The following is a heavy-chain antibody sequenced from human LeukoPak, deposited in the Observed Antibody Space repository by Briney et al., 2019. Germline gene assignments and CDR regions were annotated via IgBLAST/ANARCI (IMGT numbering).Heavy chain of an antibody. CDR1: GFSFSRYS. Sequence: GGSLRLSCAASGFSFSRYSMNWVRQAPGKGLEWVSSISSSGSFISYVDSMMGRFTISRDNAKNSLYLQMHSLRAEDTAVYYCAREGGGDYVDYWGQGILVTVSS. D-gene: IGHD3-16*01. CDR3: AREGGGDYVDY. CDR2: ISSSGSFI. V-gene: IGHV3-21*06. J-gene: IGHJ4*02.